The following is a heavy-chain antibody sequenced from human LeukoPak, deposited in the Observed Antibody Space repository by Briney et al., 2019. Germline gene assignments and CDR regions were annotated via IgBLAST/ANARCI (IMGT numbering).Heavy chain of an antibody. CDR3: ARDGPGYSSGWYWFDP. CDR2: IYYSGST. J-gene: IGHJ5*02. CDR1: GGSISSYY. Sequence: SSETLSLTCTVSGGSISSYYWSWIRQPPGKGLEWIGYIYYSGSTNYNPSLKSRVTISVDTSKNQFSLKLSSVTAADTAVYYCARDGPGYSSGWYWFDPWGQGTLVTVSS. V-gene: IGHV4-59*01. D-gene: IGHD6-19*01.